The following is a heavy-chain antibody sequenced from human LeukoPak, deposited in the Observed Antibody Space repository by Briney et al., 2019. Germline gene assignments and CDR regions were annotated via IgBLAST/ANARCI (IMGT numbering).Heavy chain of an antibody. CDR3: ARGGRGYSFAQADY. V-gene: IGHV3-48*03. D-gene: IGHD5-18*01. J-gene: IGHJ4*02. CDR1: AFTFSSYE. CDR2: ISSTGSNI. Sequence: GGSLRLSCAASAFTFSSYEMNWVRQAPGKGLEWVSYISSTGSNIYYSDSVTGRFTISRDNAKNSLYLQMNSVRAEDTAVYYCARGGRGYSFAQADYWGQGTLVTVSS.